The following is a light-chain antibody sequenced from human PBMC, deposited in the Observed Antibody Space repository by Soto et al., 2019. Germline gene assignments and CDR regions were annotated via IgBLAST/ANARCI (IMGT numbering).Light chain of an antibody. CDR3: LQRAAWPLT. CDR1: QNIDTY. CDR2: DAS. Sequence: MVLTPSPASLSFSPVDGATLSCRASQNIDTYLDWYQQKPGQSPRLLIFDASSRATGTPARLSGSGSETDFTLTISSLEPEDFALYHCLQRAAWPLTFGPGTKVDIK. V-gene: IGKV3-11*01. J-gene: IGKJ3*01.